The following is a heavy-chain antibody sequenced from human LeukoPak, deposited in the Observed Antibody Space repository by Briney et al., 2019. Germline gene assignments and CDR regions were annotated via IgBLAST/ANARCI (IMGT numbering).Heavy chain of an antibody. D-gene: IGHD1-26*01. Sequence: GGSLRLSCADSGFTFSNYWMSWVRQAPGKGLEWVANMNQDGSEKYYVDSVKGRFTISRDNAKNSLYLQMNSPRAGDTAVYYCARESHATFDYWGQGTLVIVSS. CDR2: MNQDGSEK. V-gene: IGHV3-7*01. CDR1: GFTFSNYW. J-gene: IGHJ4*02. CDR3: ARESHATFDY.